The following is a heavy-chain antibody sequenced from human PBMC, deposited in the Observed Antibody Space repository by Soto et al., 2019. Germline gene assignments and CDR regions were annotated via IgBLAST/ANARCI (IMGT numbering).Heavy chain of an antibody. J-gene: IGHJ6*03. CDR1: GFTVSSNY. D-gene: IGHD1-1*01. Sequence: GGSLRLSCAASGFTVSSNYMSWVRQAPGKGLEWVSVIYSGGSTYYADSVKGRFTISRHNSKNTLYLQMNSLRAEDTAVYYCARGGYGYYYYMDVCGKGTTVTVSS. CDR2: IYSGGST. V-gene: IGHV3-53*04. CDR3: ARGGYGYYYYMDV.